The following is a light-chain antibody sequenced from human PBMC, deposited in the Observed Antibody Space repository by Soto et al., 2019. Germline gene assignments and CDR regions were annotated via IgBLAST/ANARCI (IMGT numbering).Light chain of an antibody. CDR1: SSDVGGYNY. Sequence: QSALTQPRSVSGSPGQSVTISCTGTSSDVGGYNYVSWYQQHPGKAPKLMIYDVTTRPSGVPDRFSGSKSGSTASLTISGLQAEDEADYYCCSYAGSYTYVFGTGTKLTVL. J-gene: IGLJ1*01. CDR2: DVT. CDR3: CSYAGSYTYV. V-gene: IGLV2-11*01.